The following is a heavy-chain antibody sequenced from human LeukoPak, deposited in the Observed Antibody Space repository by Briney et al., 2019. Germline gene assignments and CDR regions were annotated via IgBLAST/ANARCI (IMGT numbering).Heavy chain of an antibody. V-gene: IGHV4-39*01. CDR1: GGSISSSSYY. CDR3: ARLYDMTTGDY. D-gene: IGHD3-9*01. J-gene: IGHJ4*02. CDR2: IYYSGST. Sequence: PSETLSLTCTVSGGSISSSSYYWGWIRQPPGKGLEWIGSIYYSGSTYYNPSLKSRVTISVDTSKNQFSLKLSSVTAADTAVYYCARLYDMTTGDYWGQGTLVTVSS.